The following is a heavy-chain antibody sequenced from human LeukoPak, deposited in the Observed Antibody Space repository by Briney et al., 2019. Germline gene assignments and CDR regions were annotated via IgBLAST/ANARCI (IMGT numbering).Heavy chain of an antibody. V-gene: IGHV4-59*01. CDR3: ARDMGYCSSTSCSFGSHYYYMDV. CDR1: GGSISNCY. CDR2: IYYSGST. J-gene: IGHJ6*03. D-gene: IGHD2-2*01. Sequence: ASETLSLTCTVSGGSISNCYWSWIRQPPGKGLEWIGYIYYSGSTNYNPSLKSRVTISIDTSKNQFSLKLSSVTAADTAVYYCARDMGYCSSTSCSFGSHYYYMDVWGKGTTVTVSS.